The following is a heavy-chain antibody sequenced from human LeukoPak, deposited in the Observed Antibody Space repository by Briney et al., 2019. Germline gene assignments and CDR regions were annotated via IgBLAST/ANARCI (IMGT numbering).Heavy chain of an antibody. CDR2: VSESGSNR. J-gene: IGHJ4*02. D-gene: IGHD3-22*01. CDR3: ANRHDSSGYFFNY. CDR1: GFTFTRYV. Sequence: SGGSLRLSCVVSGFTFTRYVMSWVRQAPGKGLEWVSSVSESGSNRYYADSVKGRFSISRDNSKNMLYLQMGSLRTEDTATYYCANRHDSSGYFFNYWGQGTLVTVSS. V-gene: IGHV3-23*01.